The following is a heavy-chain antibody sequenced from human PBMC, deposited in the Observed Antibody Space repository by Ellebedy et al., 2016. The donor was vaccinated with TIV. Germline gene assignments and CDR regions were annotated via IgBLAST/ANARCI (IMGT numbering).Heavy chain of an antibody. D-gene: IGHD4-17*01. CDR1: GYTFTGYG. V-gene: IGHV4-59*01. Sequence: SCKASGYTFTGYGISWVRQPPGKGLEWLGYIFDSENTKYNPSLKGRVTISGDTSKSQFSLKLSSVTAADTAIYYCARSLINDYEGIDYWGQGTLVTVSS. CDR2: IFDSENT. J-gene: IGHJ4*02. CDR3: ARSLINDYEGIDY.